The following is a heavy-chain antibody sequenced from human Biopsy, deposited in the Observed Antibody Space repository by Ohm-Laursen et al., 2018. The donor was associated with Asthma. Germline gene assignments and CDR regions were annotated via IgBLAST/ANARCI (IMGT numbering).Heavy chain of an antibody. CDR1: GFRFNSYA. Sequence: SLRLSCAASGFRFNSYAVSWVRQAPGKGPERVSTISASGNSTYYGDSVKGRFTISRDISKNTLFLHMNSLRADDTAVYYCAKGMDTFDIWGQGTLVTVSS. CDR2: ISASGNST. D-gene: IGHD5-18*01. J-gene: IGHJ3*02. CDR3: AKGMDTFDI. V-gene: IGHV3-23*01.